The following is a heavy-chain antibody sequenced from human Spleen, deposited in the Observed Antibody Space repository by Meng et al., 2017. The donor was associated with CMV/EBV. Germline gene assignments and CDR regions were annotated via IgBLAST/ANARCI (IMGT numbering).Heavy chain of an antibody. Sequence: ASVKVSCKASGYTFIGYYIHWVRQAPGQGLEWMGWINPNSGGTNYAQNFQGRVTMTRDTSISTAYMELSRLRSDDTAVYYCARGNVLLWFGPFDYWGQGTLVTVSS. CDR1: GYTFIGYY. CDR2: INPNSGGT. CDR3: ARGNVLLWFGPFDY. J-gene: IGHJ4*02. V-gene: IGHV1-2*02. D-gene: IGHD3-10*01.